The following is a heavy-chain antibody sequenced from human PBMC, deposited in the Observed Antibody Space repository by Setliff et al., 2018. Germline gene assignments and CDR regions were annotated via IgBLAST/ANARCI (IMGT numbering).Heavy chain of an antibody. CDR1: GYRLIEVS. D-gene: IGHD3-22*01. J-gene: IGHJ4*02. CDR3: ARRRYYYDSSGYRWGGFYFDY. V-gene: IGHV1-24*01. Sequence: ASVKVSCKVSGYRLIEVSMHWVRQAPGKGLEWMGGFDPEDEETIDAQKFQGRVTMTEDTSTDTAYMELSSLRSDDTAVYYCARRRYYYDSSGYRWGGFYFDYWGQGTLVTVSS. CDR2: FDPEDEET.